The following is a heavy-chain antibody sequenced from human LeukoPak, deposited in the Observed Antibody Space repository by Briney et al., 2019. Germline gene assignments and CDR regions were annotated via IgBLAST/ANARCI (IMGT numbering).Heavy chain of an antibody. CDR1: VFTFDEYA. Sequence: GRSLRLSCAACVFTFDEYAMHWVRQPPGKGLEWVSGIRWNSYDIGYADSVKGRFTISRGYAKNSLYLKMNSLKAEDIALYYCAKGVGTSYHYHMDVWGKGTTVIVSS. CDR2: IRWNSYDI. J-gene: IGHJ6*03. CDR3: AKGVGTSYHYHMDV. V-gene: IGHV3-9*03. D-gene: IGHD1-26*01.